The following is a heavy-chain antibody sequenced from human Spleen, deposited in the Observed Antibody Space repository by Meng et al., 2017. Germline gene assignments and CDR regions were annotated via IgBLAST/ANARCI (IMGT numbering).Heavy chain of an antibody. V-gene: IGHV3-21*01. CDR2: ISSSSSYI. CDR3: SSEENFPMVKSFDY. D-gene: IGHD3-10*01. J-gene: IGHJ4*02. Sequence: GESLKISCAASGFTFSSYSMNWVRQAPGKGLEWVSSISSSSSYIYYADSVKGRFTISRDNAKNSLYLQMNSLRAEDTAVYYCSSEENFPMVKSFDYWGQGTLVNVSS. CDR1: GFTFSSYS.